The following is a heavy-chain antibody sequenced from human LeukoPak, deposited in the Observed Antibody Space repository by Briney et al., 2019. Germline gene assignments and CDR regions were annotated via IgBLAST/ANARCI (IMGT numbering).Heavy chain of an antibody. D-gene: IGHD6-13*01. CDR1: GFTFTRYW. Sequence: GALRLSCAAFGFTFTRYWMCWVRQAPGKGLEWVANIDQDGSEQYYLDSVEGQFTISRDNAKNTLCLQMNSLRVEDTAVYYCTRGQQLVGDWGQGTLVTVSS. CDR3: TRGQQLVGD. V-gene: IGHV3-7*01. CDR2: IDQDGSEQ. J-gene: IGHJ4*02.